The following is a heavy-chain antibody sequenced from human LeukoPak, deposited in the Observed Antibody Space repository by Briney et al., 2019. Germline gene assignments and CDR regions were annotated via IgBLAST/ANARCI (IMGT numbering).Heavy chain of an antibody. CDR2: IYHSGST. V-gene: IGHV4-38-2*02. D-gene: IGHD3-3*02. Sequence: PSETLSLTCTVSGYSISSGYYWGWIRQPPGKGLERIGSIYHSGSTYYNPSLKSRVTISVDTSKNQFSLKLSSVTAADTAVYYCARDLRPFLEWPVFPHAFDIWGQGTMVTVSS. CDR3: ARDLRPFLEWPVFPHAFDI. J-gene: IGHJ3*02. CDR1: GYSISSGYY.